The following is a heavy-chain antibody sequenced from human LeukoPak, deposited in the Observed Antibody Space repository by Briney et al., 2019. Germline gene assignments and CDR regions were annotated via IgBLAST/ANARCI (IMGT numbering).Heavy chain of an antibody. CDR3: ASTHAGRYYTTFDS. CDR1: GDSISSASSY. CDR2: VYYTGRT. V-gene: IGHV4-39*01. D-gene: IGHD1-26*01. J-gene: IGHJ4*02. Sequence: SETLSLTCTVSGDSISSASSYWAWVRQPPGKGLEWVGTVYYTGRTYNNPSLKSRISISIDTSSNQFSLKVASVSAADTAVYYCASTHAGRYYTTFDSWGQGTLVTVSS.